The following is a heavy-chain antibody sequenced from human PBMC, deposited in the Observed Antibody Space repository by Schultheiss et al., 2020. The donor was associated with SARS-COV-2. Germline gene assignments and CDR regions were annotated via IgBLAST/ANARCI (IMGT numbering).Heavy chain of an antibody. V-gene: IGHV1-2*02. CDR3: ARGLGATVTTELKFNY. CDR2: INPNSGGT. J-gene: IGHJ4*02. D-gene: IGHD4-17*01. CDR1: GYTFTTSG. Sequence: ASVKVSCKASGYTFTTSGFSWVRQAPGQGLEWMGWINPNSGGTNYAQKFQGRVTMTRDTSISTAYMELSRLRSDDTAVYYCARGLGATVTTELKFNYWGQGTLVTVSS.